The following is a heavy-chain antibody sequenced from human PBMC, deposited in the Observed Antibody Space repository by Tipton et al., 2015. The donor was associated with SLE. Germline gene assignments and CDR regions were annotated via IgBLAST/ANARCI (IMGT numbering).Heavy chain of an antibody. CDR2: IYYTGST. V-gene: IGHV4-39*07. CDR3: AGVFSLAYYYYMDV. J-gene: IGHJ6*03. CDR1: GDSISNSNYF. D-gene: IGHD3-3*02. Sequence: LRLSCTVSGDSISNSNYFWGWIRQPPGKGPEWVATIYYTGSTYYNPSLRSRVTISVDTSKNHFSLKLSSVTAADTAVYYCAGVFSLAYYYYMDVWGKGTTVTVSS.